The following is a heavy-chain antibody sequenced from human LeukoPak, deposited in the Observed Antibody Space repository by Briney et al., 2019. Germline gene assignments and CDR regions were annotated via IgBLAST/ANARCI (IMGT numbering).Heavy chain of an antibody. D-gene: IGHD3-22*01. Sequence: GASVKVSCXASGYTFTSYYMHWVRQAPGQGLEWMGIINPSGGSTSYAQKFQGRVTMTRDTSTSTVYMELSSLRSEDTAVYYCAREISSKTYYYDSSGYYRFWGQGTLVTVSS. V-gene: IGHV1-46*01. CDR2: INPSGGST. CDR3: AREISSKTYYYDSSGYYRF. CDR1: GYTFTSYY. J-gene: IGHJ4*02.